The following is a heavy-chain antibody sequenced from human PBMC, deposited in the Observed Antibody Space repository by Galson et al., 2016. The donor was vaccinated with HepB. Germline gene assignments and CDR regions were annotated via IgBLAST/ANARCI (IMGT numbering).Heavy chain of an antibody. J-gene: IGHJ4*02. V-gene: IGHV1-46*04. CDR1: GYTFTNYY. D-gene: IGHD2-15*01. Sequence: SVKVSCKASGYTFTNYYMHWVRQAPGQGLEWMGIINPSGGSTSYAQKLQGRVTMTRDTSTSTIYMELSGLRSEDTAVYYCARSLFEVVVAAIGLANWGQGTLVTVSS. CDR3: ARSLFEVVVAAIGLAN. CDR2: INPSGGST.